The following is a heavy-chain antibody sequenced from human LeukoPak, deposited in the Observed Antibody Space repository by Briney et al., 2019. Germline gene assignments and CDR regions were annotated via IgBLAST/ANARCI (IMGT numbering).Heavy chain of an antibody. CDR3: ARDVSNYFDY. CDR2: ISHDLTYQ. D-gene: IGHD2-2*01. Sequence: GGSLRLSCAASGFTFSSYWMHWVRQAPGKGLEWVAVISHDLTYQAYADSVKGRFTISRDDSKNTLYVQMNSLRTEDTAFYYCARDVSNYFDYWGLGTLVTVSS. CDR1: GFTFSSYW. J-gene: IGHJ4*02. V-gene: IGHV3-30*03.